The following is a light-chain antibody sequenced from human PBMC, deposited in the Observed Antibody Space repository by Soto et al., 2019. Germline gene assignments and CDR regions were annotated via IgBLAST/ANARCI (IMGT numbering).Light chain of an antibody. CDR2: GTS. J-gene: IGKJ3*01. Sequence: EIVLTQSPGTLSLSPGERATLSCRASQSVSSSYLAWYQQKPGQAPRLLIYGTSSRATGIPDRFSGGGSGTDFTLTISRLEPEDFAVYYCHQYGTSPPVTFGPGTKVDIK. CDR1: QSVSSSY. CDR3: HQYGTSPPVT. V-gene: IGKV3-20*01.